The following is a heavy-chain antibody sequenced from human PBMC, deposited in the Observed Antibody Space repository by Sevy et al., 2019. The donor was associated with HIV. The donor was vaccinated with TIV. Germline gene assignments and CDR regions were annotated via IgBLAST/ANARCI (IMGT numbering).Heavy chain of an antibody. D-gene: IGHD3-22*01. Sequence: GGSLRLSCAASGFTFSSYGMHWVRRAPGKGLEWVAVISYDGSNKYYADSVKGRFTISRDNSKNTLYLQMNSLRAEDTAVYYCAKDQFYDSSGSLDYWGQGTLVTVSS. J-gene: IGHJ4*02. CDR2: ISYDGSNK. V-gene: IGHV3-30*18. CDR1: GFTFSSYG. CDR3: AKDQFYDSSGSLDY.